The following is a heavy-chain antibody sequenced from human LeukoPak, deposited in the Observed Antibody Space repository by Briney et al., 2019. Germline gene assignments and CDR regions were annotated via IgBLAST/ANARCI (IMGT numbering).Heavy chain of an antibody. CDR1: GGSISSYH. D-gene: IGHD2-8*02. J-gene: IGHJ2*01. V-gene: IGHV4-59*01. CDR3: ARGPLYWYYALDHWYFDL. Sequence: PSETLSLTCTVSGGSISSYHWSWIRQPPGKGLEWIGYIYYSGSTNYNPSLKSRVTISVDTSKNQFSLKLSSVTAADTAVYYCARGPLYWYYALDHWYFDLWGRGTLVTVSS. CDR2: IYYSGST.